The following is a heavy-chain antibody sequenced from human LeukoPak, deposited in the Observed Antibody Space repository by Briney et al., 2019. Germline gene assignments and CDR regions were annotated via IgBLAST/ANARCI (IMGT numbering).Heavy chain of an antibody. V-gene: IGHV3-7*01. CDR1: GFTFSSYA. CDR3: ARDLSESTSGSSWYRLRYYYYYMDV. J-gene: IGHJ6*03. CDR2: IKQDGSKK. Sequence: PGGSLRLSCAASGFTFSSYAMSWVRQAPGKGLEWVANIKQDGSKKYYVDSVKGRFTISRDNAKNSLYLQMNSLRAEDTAVYYCARDLSESTSGSSWYRLRYYYYYMDVWGKGTTVTVSS. D-gene: IGHD6-13*01.